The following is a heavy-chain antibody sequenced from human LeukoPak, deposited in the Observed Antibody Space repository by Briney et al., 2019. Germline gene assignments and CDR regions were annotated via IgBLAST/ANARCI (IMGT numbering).Heavy chain of an antibody. J-gene: IGHJ5*02. CDR1: GGSISSGGYY. D-gene: IGHD2-2*01. Sequence: SETLSLTCTVSGGSISSGGYYWSWIRQPPGKGLEWIGYIYYSGSTNYNPSLKSRVTISVDTSKNQFSLKLSSVTAADTAVYYCARLSIGSSTTQNWFDPWGQGTLVTVSS. CDR3: ARLSIGSSTTQNWFDP. CDR2: IYYSGST. V-gene: IGHV4-61*08.